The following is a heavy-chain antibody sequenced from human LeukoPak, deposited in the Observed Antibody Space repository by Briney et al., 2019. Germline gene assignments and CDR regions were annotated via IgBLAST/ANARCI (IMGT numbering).Heavy chain of an antibody. CDR3: ARDHAGYCSSTNCYVFDY. Sequence: PGGSLRLSCAASGFTFSDYYMSWIRQAPGKGLEWVSYISSSGSTIYYADSVKGRFTISRDNAKNSLYLQMNSLRAEDTAVYYCARDHAGYCSSTNCYVFDYWGQGTLVTVSS. J-gene: IGHJ4*02. V-gene: IGHV3-11*01. CDR2: ISSSGSTI. CDR1: GFTFSDYY. D-gene: IGHD2-2*01.